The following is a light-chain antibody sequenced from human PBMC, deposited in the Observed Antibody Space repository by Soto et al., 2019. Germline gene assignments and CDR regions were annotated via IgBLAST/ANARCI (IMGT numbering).Light chain of an antibody. V-gene: IGLV4-69*01. J-gene: IGLJ3*02. CDR1: SGHSSYA. CDR2: VKSDGSH. Sequence: QLVLTQSPSASASLGASVKLTCTLSSGHSSYAIAWHQQQPEKGLRYLMKVKSDGSHNKGDGIPDRFSGSSSGAERYLTISSLQSEDEADYSCQTWATGIRVFGGGTKLTVL. CDR3: QTWATGIRV.